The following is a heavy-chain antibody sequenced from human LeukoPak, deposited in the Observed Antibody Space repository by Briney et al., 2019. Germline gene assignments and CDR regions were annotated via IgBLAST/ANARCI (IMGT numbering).Heavy chain of an antibody. CDR3: ASLLTPYHGSGGGGMDV. CDR1: GFTFSTHW. CDR2: ISGDGSGT. Sequence: PGGCLRLSCAASGFTFSTHWMYWVRQAPGKELVWVSRISGDGSGTSYADSVKGRFTISRDNAKDTLYLQMTSLRVEDTAVYSCASLLTPYHGSGGGGMDVWGQGTTVTVSS. V-gene: IGHV3-74*01. J-gene: IGHJ6*02. D-gene: IGHD3-10*01.